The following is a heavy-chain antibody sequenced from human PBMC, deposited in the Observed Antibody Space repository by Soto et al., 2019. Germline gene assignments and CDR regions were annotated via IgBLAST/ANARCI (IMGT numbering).Heavy chain of an antibody. V-gene: IGHV1-18*01. CDR2: ISTYNGDT. D-gene: IGHD4-17*01. J-gene: IGHJ4*02. CDR3: ARDLTVTTRSGDY. Sequence: QVQLVQSGAEVRKPGASVKVSCKASGYTFTNYGVIWVRQAPGQGLEWIGWISTYNGDTDYAQKLQGRVTMTTDTSTSTDHMERRSLRSDDTAVYFCARDLTVTTRSGDYWGQGTRVTVSS. CDR1: GYTFTNYG.